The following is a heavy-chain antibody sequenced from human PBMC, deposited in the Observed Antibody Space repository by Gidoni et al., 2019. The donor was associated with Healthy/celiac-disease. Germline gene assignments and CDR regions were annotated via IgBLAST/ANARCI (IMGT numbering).Heavy chain of an antibody. J-gene: IGHJ6*02. Sequence: QVQLQQWGAGLLKPSETLSLTCAVYGGSFSGYYWSWIRQPPGKGLEWIGEINHSGSTNYNPSLKSRVTISVDTSKNQFSLKLSSVTAADTAVYYCARFVRSRNYYGSGSIPYYYGMDVWGQGTTVTVSS. CDR3: ARFVRSRNYYGSGSIPYYYGMDV. V-gene: IGHV4-34*01. D-gene: IGHD3-10*01. CDR1: GGSFSGYY. CDR2: INHSGST.